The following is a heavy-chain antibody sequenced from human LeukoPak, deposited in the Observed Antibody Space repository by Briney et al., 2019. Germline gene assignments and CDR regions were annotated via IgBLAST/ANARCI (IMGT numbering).Heavy chain of an antibody. CDR3: ARLFVYGSGAEAFDY. Sequence: PGGSLRLSCAASGFTFSSYWMHWVRQAPGKGLVWVSRINSDGSSTSYADSVKGRFTISRDNSMNSLFLRMSSLRAEDTAVYYCARLFVYGSGAEAFDYWGQGILVTVSS. CDR1: GFTFSSYW. D-gene: IGHD3-10*01. J-gene: IGHJ4*02. CDR2: INSDGSST. V-gene: IGHV3-74*01.